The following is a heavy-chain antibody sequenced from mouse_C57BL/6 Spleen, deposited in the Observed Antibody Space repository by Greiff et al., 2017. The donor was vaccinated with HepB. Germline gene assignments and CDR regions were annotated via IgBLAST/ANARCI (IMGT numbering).Heavy chain of an antibody. D-gene: IGHD1-1*01. J-gene: IGHJ4*01. CDR2: IDPSDSYT. V-gene: IGHV1-69*01. CDR1: GYTFTSYW. Sequence: VQLQQSGAELVMPGASVKLSCKASGYTFTSYWMHWVKQRPGQGLEWIGEIDPSDSYTNYNQKFKGKSTLTVDKSSRTAYMQLSSLTSEDSAVYYCAIITTGMDYWGQGTSVTVSS. CDR3: AIITTGMDY.